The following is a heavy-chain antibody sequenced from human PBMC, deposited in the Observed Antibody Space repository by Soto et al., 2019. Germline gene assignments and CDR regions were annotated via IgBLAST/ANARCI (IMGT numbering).Heavy chain of an antibody. Sequence: PSETLSLTCTVSGGSISSGYYYWSWIRQPPGKGLEWIGYIYSSGSTYYNPSLKSRLTISPDTSKSQFSLKLSSVTAADTAVYYCARAKSRDTGLVDAFDIWGQGPMVTV. J-gene: IGHJ3*02. CDR3: ARAKSRDTGLVDAFDI. CDR2: IYSSGST. D-gene: IGHD5-18*01. CDR1: GGSISSGYYY. V-gene: IGHV4-30-4*01.